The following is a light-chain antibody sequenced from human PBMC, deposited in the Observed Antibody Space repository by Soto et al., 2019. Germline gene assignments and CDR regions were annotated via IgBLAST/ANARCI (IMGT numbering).Light chain of an antibody. J-gene: IGKJ1*01. CDR3: QQYYGTLWT. Sequence: DIVMTQSPDSLAVSLGERASINCKSSQSVLHSSNNENYLAWYQQKPGQPPKLLIYWASTRESGVPDRFSGSGSGTDFTLTISSLQAEDVAVYFCQQYYGTLWTFGQGTKVEIK. V-gene: IGKV4-1*01. CDR1: QSVLHSSNNENY. CDR2: WAS.